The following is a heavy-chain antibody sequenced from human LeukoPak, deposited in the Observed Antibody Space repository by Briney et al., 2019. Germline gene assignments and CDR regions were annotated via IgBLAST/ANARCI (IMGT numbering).Heavy chain of an antibody. CDR1: GFTFSSYA. V-gene: IGHV3-23*01. CDR3: AKDVSMIVVARGDY. Sequence: GGSLRLSCAASGFTFSSYAMSWVRQAPGKGLEWVSAISGSGGSTYYADSVKGRFTISRDNSKNTLYLQMNSLRAENTAVYYCAKDVSMIVVARGDYWGQGTLVTVSS. D-gene: IGHD3-22*01. CDR2: ISGSGGST. J-gene: IGHJ4*02.